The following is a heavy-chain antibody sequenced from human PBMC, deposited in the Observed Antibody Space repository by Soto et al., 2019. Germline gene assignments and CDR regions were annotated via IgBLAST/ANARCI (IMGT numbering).Heavy chain of an antibody. D-gene: IGHD3-10*01. CDR3: ARPYYYGSGNAYNWFDR. CDR1: GSTFTSYD. J-gene: IGHJ5*02. Sequence: ASVKVSCKASGSTFTSYDINWMRKATGQGLEWMGWMNPNSGNTGYAQKFQGRVTMTRNTSISTAYMELSSLRSEDTAVYYCARPYYYGSGNAYNWFDRWGEGALVRVSS. CDR2: MNPNSGNT. V-gene: IGHV1-8*01.